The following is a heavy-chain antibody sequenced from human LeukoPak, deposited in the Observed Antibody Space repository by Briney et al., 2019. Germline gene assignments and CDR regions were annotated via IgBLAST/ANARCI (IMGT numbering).Heavy chain of an antibody. Sequence: AASVKVSCKSSGDTFSSYAISWVRQAPGQGLEWMGGLIPIFGTANYAQKFQGRVTITADESTSTAYMELSSLRSEDTAVYYCARMPFMVRGVIELDYWGQGTLVTVSS. D-gene: IGHD3-10*01. J-gene: IGHJ4*02. CDR2: LIPIFGTA. CDR3: ARMPFMVRGVIELDY. V-gene: IGHV1-69*13. CDR1: GDTFSSYA.